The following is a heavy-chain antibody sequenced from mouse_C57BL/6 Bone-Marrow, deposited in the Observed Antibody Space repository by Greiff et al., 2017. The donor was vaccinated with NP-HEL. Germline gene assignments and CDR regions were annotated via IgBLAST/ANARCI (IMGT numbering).Heavy chain of an antibody. Sequence: EVQGVESGGGLLQPGGSMKLSCVASGFTFSNYWMNWVRQSPEKGLEWVAQIRLKSDNYATHYAESVKGRFTISRDDSKSSVYLQMNNLRAEDTGIYYCTTGAYWGQGTLVTVSA. CDR3: TTGAY. CDR1: GFTFSNYW. CDR2: IRLKSDNYAT. J-gene: IGHJ3*01. V-gene: IGHV6-3*01.